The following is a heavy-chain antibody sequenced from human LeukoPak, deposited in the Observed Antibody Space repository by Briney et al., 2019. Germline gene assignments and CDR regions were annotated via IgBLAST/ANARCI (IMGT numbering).Heavy chain of an antibody. CDR1: GFSFSRYS. V-gene: IGHV3-48*04. J-gene: IGHJ4*02. D-gene: IGHD5-12*01. CDR3: ARDLSSGYDSDYFDY. Sequence: GGSLRLSCTASGFSFSRYSMNWVRQAPGKGLEWVSYISSSGSTIYYADSVKGRFTISRDNAKSSLYLQMNSLRAEDTAVYYCARDLSSGYDSDYFDYWGQGTLVTVSS. CDR2: ISSSGSTI.